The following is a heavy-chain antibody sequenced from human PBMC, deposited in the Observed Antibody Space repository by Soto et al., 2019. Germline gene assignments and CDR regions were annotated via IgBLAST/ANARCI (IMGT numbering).Heavy chain of an antibody. J-gene: IGHJ4*02. V-gene: IGHV3-30*04. CDR3: AREVRLAAIDLAY. CDR1: GFSFSDYA. D-gene: IGHD2-21*01. Sequence: QVQLLESGGGVVRPGRSLRLSCAASGFSFSDYAIHWVRQAPGKGLEWVSVISYDGSMKYYADSVKGRFTISRDNSKNTVHLRLDSLKAEDTAIYDCAREVRLAAIDLAYWGQGPLVTVSS. CDR2: ISYDGSMK.